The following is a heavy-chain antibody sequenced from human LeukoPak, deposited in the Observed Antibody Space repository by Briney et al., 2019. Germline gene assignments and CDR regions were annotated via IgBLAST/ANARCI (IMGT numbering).Heavy chain of an antibody. CDR3: ARHVRRDGYNFAY. CDR1: DGSISSSSYY. D-gene: IGHD5-24*01. V-gene: IGHV4-39*01. J-gene: IGHJ4*02. CDR2: FYYSGST. Sequence: PSETLSLTCTVSDGSISSSSYYWGWIRQPPGKGLEWIGSFYYSGSTYYNPSLKSRVTISVDTSRNQFSLKLSSVTAADTAVYYCARHVRRDGYNFAYWGQGTLVTVSS.